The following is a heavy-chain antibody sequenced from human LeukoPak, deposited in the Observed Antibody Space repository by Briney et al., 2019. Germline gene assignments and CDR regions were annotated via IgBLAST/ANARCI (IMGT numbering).Heavy chain of an antibody. CDR1: GGTFSSYA. CDR2: IIPIFGTA. J-gene: IGHJ6*02. V-gene: IGHV1-69*13. D-gene: IGHD6-6*01. Sequence: SVKVSCKASGGTFSSYAISWVRQAPGQGLEWMGGIIPIFGTANYAQKFQDRVTITADESTSTAYMELSSLRSEDTAVYYCARLDEYSSSSRYYGMDVWGQGTTVTVSS. CDR3: ARLDEYSSSSRYYGMDV.